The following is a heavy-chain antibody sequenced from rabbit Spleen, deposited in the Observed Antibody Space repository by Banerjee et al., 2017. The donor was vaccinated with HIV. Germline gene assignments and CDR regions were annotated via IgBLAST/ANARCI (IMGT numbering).Heavy chain of an antibody. Sequence: LEESGGGLVKPGGTLTLTCTVSGFSFSSNWICWVRQAPGKGLEWIACIDTSNGDTDYANWPKGRFIISKTSSTTVTLQMTSLTVADTATYFCARDAGSSFSTYGMDLWGPGTLVTVS. J-gene: IGHJ6*01. CDR2: IDTSNGDT. CDR1: GFSFSSNW. CDR3: ARDAGSSFSTYGMDL. V-gene: IGHV1S45*01. D-gene: IGHD8-1*01.